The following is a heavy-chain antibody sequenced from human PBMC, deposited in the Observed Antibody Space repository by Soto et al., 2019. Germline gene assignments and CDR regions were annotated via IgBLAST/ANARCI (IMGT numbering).Heavy chain of an antibody. D-gene: IGHD3-10*01. J-gene: IGHJ6*02. CDR2: IVVGSGNT. CDR1: GFTFTSSA. Sequence: GASVKVSCKASGFTFTSSAVQWVRQARGQRLEWIGWIVVGSGNTNYAQKFQERVTITRDMSTSTAYMELSSLRSEDTAVYYCAAAPRIAMVRGVTRSEYYGMDVWGQGTTVTVSS. V-gene: IGHV1-58*01. CDR3: AAAPRIAMVRGVTRSEYYGMDV.